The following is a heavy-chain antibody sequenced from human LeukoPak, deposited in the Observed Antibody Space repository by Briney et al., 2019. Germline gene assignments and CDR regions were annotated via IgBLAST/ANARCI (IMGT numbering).Heavy chain of an antibody. J-gene: IGHJ4*02. D-gene: IGHD2-15*01. Sequence: SETLSLTCAVYGGSFSGYYWSWIRQPPGKGLEWIGEINHSGSTNYNPSLKSRVTISVDTSENQFSLKLSSVTAADTAVDYCARGVLVAAPVVDYWGQGTLVTVSS. CDR2: INHSGST. CDR3: ARGVLVAAPVVDY. CDR1: GGSFSGYY. V-gene: IGHV4-34*01.